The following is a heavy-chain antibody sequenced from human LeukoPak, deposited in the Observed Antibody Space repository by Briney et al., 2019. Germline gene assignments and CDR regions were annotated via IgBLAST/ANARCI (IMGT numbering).Heavy chain of an antibody. CDR1: GGSMSNSY. CDR3: ARLDGYTDPDWFDP. Sequence: SETLSLTCTVSGGSMSNSYWSWIRQPPGKGLEWIGYISYGGSTNYKPSLKTRVIISVDTSKNQFSLKLSSVTAADTAVYYCARLDGYTDPDWFDPWGQGTLVTVSS. J-gene: IGHJ5*02. V-gene: IGHV4-59*01. CDR2: ISYGGST. D-gene: IGHD5-24*01.